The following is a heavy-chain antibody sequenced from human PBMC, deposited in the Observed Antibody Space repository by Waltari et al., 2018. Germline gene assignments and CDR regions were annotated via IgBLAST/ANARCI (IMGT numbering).Heavy chain of an antibody. J-gene: IGHJ4*02. CDR1: GFTFHDST. D-gene: IGHD6-19*01. CDR3: VKGFSSGWYGCFDY. CDR2: ISWDGGTK. V-gene: IGHV3-43*01. Sequence: VQLVESGGVAVQPGGSLRLSCAASGFTFHDSTGPWVRQVPGKGLQWVSLISWDGGTKQYADSVKGRFTISRDNSKSSLYLQMDSLRTEDTALYYCVKGFSSGWYGCFDYWGQGTLVTVSS.